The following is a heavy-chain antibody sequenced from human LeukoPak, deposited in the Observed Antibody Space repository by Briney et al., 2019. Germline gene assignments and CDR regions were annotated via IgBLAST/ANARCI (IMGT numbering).Heavy chain of an antibody. V-gene: IGHV4-59*01. CDR3: SRRSRAAAGGAFDI. CDR2: LNYTGST. Sequence: AETLSLTCTVSGYSISTYYLGWIRQPPGKGLEWIGYLNYTGSTNYNPSLKSRVTISVDTSKTQFPLKLSSVTAADTAVYYWSRRSRAAAGGAFDIWGQGTRVTVSS. J-gene: IGHJ3*02. CDR1: GYSISTYY. D-gene: IGHD6-13*01.